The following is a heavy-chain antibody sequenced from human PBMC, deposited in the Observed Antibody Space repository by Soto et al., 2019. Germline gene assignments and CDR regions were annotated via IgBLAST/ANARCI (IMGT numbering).Heavy chain of an antibody. CDR2: IYWDDDN. D-gene: IGHD3-10*01. J-gene: IGHJ5*02. CDR3: AHYVSASPAGWFDP. Sequence: QITLKESGPALVKPTQTLTLTCTFSGFSLSTSGEAVGWIRQPPGEALEWLALIYWDDDNRYNPTLKTRLTITKDTSKNQLVLTLTNMDPVDTATYYCAHYVSASPAGWFDPWGQGILVTVS. V-gene: IGHV2-5*02. CDR1: GFSLSTSGEA.